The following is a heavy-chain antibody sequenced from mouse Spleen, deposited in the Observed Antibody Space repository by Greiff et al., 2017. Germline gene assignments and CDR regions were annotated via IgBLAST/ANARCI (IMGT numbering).Heavy chain of an antibody. J-gene: IGHJ4*01. D-gene: IGHD2-1*01. V-gene: IGHV1-61*01. CDR3: AFSYGNYAMDY. Sequence: QVQLKQPGAELVRPGSSVKLSCKASGYTFTSYWMDWVKQRPGQGLEWIGNIYPSDSETHYNQKFKDKATLTVDKSSSTAYMQLSSLTSEDSAVYYCAFSYGNYAMDYWGQGTSVTVSS. CDR1: GYTFTSYW. CDR2: IYPSDSET.